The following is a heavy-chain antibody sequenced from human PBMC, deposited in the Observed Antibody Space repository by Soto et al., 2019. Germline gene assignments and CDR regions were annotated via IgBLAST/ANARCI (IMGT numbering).Heavy chain of an antibody. V-gene: IGHV3-15*01. CDR3: TTAGGSSWRYYYYGMDV. Sequence: GGSLRLSCAASGFTFNYSYMSGVRQAPGKGLEWVAFIRDKTDGGTTDYAAPVKGRFTISRDDSKNTLYLQMNSLKTEDTAVYYCTTAGGSSWRYYYYGMDVWGQGTTVTVSS. CDR1: GFTFNYSY. CDR2: IRDKTDGGTT. D-gene: IGHD6-13*01. J-gene: IGHJ6*02.